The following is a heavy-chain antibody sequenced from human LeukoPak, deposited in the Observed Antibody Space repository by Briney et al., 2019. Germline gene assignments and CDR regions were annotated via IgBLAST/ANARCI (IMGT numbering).Heavy chain of an antibody. CDR3: TTSYCGGDCYYYEGY. CDR2: IKSKTDGGTT. Sequence: GGSLRLSCAASGFTFSNSWMSWVRQAPGKGLEWVGRIKSKTDGGTTDYAAPVKGRFTISRDDSKSTLFLQMDSLKTEDTAVYYCTTSYCGGDCYYYEGYWGQGTLVTVSS. CDR1: GFTFSNSW. V-gene: IGHV3-15*01. D-gene: IGHD2-21*02. J-gene: IGHJ4*02.